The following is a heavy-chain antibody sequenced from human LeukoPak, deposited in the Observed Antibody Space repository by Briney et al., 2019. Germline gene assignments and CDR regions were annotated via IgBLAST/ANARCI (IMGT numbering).Heavy chain of an antibody. Sequence: GRSLRLSCAASGFTFSSYGMHWVRQAPGKGLEWVAVIWYDGSNRYYADSVKGRFTISRDNSKNTLYLQMNSLRAEDTAVYYCARDRGTRFDPWGQGTLVTVSS. J-gene: IGHJ5*02. CDR3: ARDRGTRFDP. CDR1: GFTFSSYG. CDR2: IWYDGSNR. V-gene: IGHV3-33*01. D-gene: IGHD2-2*01.